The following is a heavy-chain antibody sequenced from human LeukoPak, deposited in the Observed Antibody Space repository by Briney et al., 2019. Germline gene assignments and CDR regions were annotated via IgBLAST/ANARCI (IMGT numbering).Heavy chain of an antibody. CDR3: ARLAGNIVVKYFDY. CDR1: GYTFTGYY. D-gene: IGHD5-12*01. V-gene: IGHV1-2*02. CDR2: INPSSGGT. Sequence: ASVKVSCKASGYTFTGYYMHWVRQAPGQGLEWMGWINPSSGGTNYAQKFQGRVTMTRDTSISTAYMELSRLRSDDTAVYYCARLAGNIVVKYFDYWGQGTLVTVSS. J-gene: IGHJ4*02.